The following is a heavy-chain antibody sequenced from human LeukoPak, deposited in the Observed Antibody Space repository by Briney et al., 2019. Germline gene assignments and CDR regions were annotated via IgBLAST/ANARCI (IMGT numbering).Heavy chain of an antibody. CDR2: ISSSGSTI. CDR1: GFTFSSYE. D-gene: IGHD5-18*01. Sequence: GGSLRLSCAASGFTFSSYEMNWVRKAPGKGLEWVSYISSSGSTIYYADSVKGRFTISRDNAKNSLYLQMNSLRAEDTAVYYCARDARGYSYGYGRYGMDVWGQGTTVTVSS. CDR3: ARDARGYSYGYGRYGMDV. V-gene: IGHV3-48*03. J-gene: IGHJ6*02.